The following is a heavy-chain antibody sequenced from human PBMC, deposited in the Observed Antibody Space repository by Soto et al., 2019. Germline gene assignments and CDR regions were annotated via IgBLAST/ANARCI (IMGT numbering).Heavy chain of an antibody. D-gene: IGHD2-15*01. V-gene: IGHV1-46*01. Sequence: GASVKVSCNASGYTFTSYYMHWLRQAPGQGLEWTGIINPSGGSTSYAQKFQGRVTMTRDTSTSTVYMELSSLRSEDTAVYYCARDVVVVAATHRVKVADYYGMDVWGQGTTVTVSS. J-gene: IGHJ6*02. CDR2: INPSGGST. CDR3: ARDVVVVAATHRVKVADYYGMDV. CDR1: GYTFTSYY.